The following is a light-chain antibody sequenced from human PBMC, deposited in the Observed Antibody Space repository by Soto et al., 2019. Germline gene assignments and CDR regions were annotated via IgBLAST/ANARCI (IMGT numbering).Light chain of an antibody. V-gene: IGLV2-23*02. CDR2: EVS. J-gene: IGLJ2*01. CDR1: SSDVGSYNL. Sequence: QSALTQPASVSRSPGQSITISCTGTSSDVGSYNLVSWYQQHPGKAPQLMIFEVSKRPSGVSNRFSGSKSGNTASLTVSGLQAEDEADYYCCSYAGSSTYVVFGGGTKLTVL. CDR3: CSYAGSSTYVV.